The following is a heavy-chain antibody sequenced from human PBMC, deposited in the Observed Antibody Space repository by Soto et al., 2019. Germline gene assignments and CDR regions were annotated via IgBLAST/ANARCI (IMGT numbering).Heavy chain of an antibody. D-gene: IGHD1-26*01. V-gene: IGHV4-39*01. CDR1: GGSISSSSYY. Sequence: PAETLSLTCNVSGGSISSSSYYCGCIRQPPGKGLEWIGHILYTGSTYYNPSLKSRVTISVDTSRNQFSLKLSSVTATDTAVYYCARRRIVVTTNFDYWGQGTLVTVSS. J-gene: IGHJ4*02. CDR2: ILYTGST. CDR3: ARRRIVVTTNFDY.